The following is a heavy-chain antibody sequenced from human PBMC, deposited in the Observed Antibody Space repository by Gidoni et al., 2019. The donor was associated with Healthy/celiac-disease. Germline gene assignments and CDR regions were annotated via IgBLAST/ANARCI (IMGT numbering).Heavy chain of an antibody. D-gene: IGHD3-22*01. J-gene: IGHJ6*03. Sequence: EVQLVESGGGLVKPGGSLRLSCAASGFTFSNAWMNWVRQAPGKVLEWVGRIKSKTDGVTTDYAAPVKGRFTISRDDSKNTLYLQMNSLKTEDTAVYYCTTSGYYDSSGGYYYYYYMDVWGKGTTVTVSS. CDR1: GFTFSNAW. V-gene: IGHV3-15*07. CDR2: IKSKTDGVTT. CDR3: TTSGYYDSSGGYYYYYYMDV.